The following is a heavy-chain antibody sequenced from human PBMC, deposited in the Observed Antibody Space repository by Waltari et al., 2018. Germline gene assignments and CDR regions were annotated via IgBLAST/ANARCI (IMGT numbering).Heavy chain of an antibody. V-gene: IGHV4-38-2*02. CDR2: ISHSGGT. CDR1: GYSFSRGPY. Sequence: QVQLQESGPGLVKPSETLSLTCTVYGYSFSRGPYWGWIRRSPGQGVEWIGSISHSGGTYYNPALTRRFTISVDTSKNQFSLKLSSVTAADTAVYYCAREGGLLWFGEQGTFDYWGQGTLVTVSS. D-gene: IGHD3-10*01. J-gene: IGHJ4*02. CDR3: AREGGLLWFGEQGTFDY.